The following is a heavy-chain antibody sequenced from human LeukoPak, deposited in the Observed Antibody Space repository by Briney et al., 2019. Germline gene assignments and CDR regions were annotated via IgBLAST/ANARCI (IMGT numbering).Heavy chain of an antibody. CDR1: GFTFSTYG. Sequence: GGSLRLSCAASGFTFSTYGMSWVRQAPGKGLEWVSGINWNGGSTGYADSVKGRFTISRDNAKNSLYLQMNGLRAEDTALYYCARAKWLFGFDPWGQGTLVTVSS. CDR2: INWNGGST. CDR3: ARAKWLFGFDP. V-gene: IGHV3-20*04. J-gene: IGHJ5*02. D-gene: IGHD6-19*01.